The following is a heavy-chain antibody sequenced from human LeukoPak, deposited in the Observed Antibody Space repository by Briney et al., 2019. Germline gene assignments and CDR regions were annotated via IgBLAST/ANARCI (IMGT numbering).Heavy chain of an antibody. CDR1: GFTFSSYS. CDR2: IXXSXXAV. Sequence: PGGSLRLSCAASGFTFSSYSMNXXRQAPGKGLXWVSXIXXSXXAVXXXDSVKGRFTISRDSAKNSLYLQMNSLRAEDTAVYYCARQWPEYYMDVWGKGTTVTVSS. J-gene: IGHJ6*03. V-gene: IGHV3-48*01. D-gene: IGHD6-19*01. CDR3: ARQWPEYYMDV.